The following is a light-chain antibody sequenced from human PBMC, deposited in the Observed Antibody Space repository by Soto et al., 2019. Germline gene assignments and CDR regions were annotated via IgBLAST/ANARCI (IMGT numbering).Light chain of an antibody. V-gene: IGKV3-11*01. CDR2: DTS. J-gene: IGKJ4*01. CDR1: ENLYTY. Sequence: EIVLTQSPATLSLSPGESATLSCRASENLYTYLGWYQQKPGQAPRLLIFDTSKRAAGVPARFSGSGSGTDYTLTISSLEPEDFAVYYCQHRSNWLTFGGGTKVEIK. CDR3: QHRSNWLT.